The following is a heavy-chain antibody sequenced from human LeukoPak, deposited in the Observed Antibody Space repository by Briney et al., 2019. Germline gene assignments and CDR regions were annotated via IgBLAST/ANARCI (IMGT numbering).Heavy chain of an antibody. CDR3: ARPRSYEAFDI. D-gene: IGHD6-6*01. CDR2: INSDGRNT. CDR1: GFTFSSYW. V-gene: IGHV3-74*01. J-gene: IGHJ3*02. Sequence: QSGGSLRLSCAASGFTFSSYWMHWVRHAPGKGLVWVSRINSDGRNTNYADSVKGRFTISRDNAKNTLFLQMNSLRAEDTAVYYCARPRSYEAFDIWGQGTMVTVSS.